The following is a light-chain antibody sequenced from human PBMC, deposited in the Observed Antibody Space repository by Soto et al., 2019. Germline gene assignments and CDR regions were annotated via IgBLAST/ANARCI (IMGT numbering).Light chain of an antibody. CDR2: WAS. J-gene: IGKJ1*01. V-gene: IGKV4-1*01. CDR1: QRVLYSSNNKNY. CDR3: QQYYSTPSWT. Sequence: DIVMTQSPDSLAVSLGERATINCKSSQRVLYSSNNKNYLAWYQQKPGQPPKLLIYWASTRESGVPDRFSGSGSGPDFTLPISSLQAEDVAVYYCQQYYSTPSWTFGQGTKVEIK.